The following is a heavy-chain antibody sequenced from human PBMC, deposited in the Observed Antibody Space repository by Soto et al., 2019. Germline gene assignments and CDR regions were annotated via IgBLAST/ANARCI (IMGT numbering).Heavy chain of an antibody. J-gene: IGHJ3*01. CDR1: GGSITPISFN. CDR3: ARFYGNAFDV. V-gene: IGHV4-39*02. D-gene: IGHD3-10*01. Sequence: SETVSLTCSVSGGSITPISFNWDWIRQPPGKGREWIGTIYYDGSTSYYPSLKSQVTISVDTSKNHFALKVNSVTAADTAVYYCARFYGNAFDVWGRGTVVTVSS. CDR2: IYYDGST.